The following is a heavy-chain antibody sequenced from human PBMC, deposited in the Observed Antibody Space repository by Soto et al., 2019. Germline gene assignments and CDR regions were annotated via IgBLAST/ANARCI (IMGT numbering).Heavy chain of an antibody. CDR2: IYYSGST. J-gene: IGHJ6*02. D-gene: IGHD5-12*01. V-gene: IGHV4-31*03. CDR3: ARSGYGHEYYYYYYGMDV. CDR1: GGSISSGGYY. Sequence: PLETLSLTCTVPGGSISSGGYYWSWIRQHPGKGLEWIGYIYYSGSTYYNPSLKSRVTISVDTSKNQFSLKLSSVTAADTAVYYCARSGYGHEYYYYYYGMDVWGQGTTVTVSS.